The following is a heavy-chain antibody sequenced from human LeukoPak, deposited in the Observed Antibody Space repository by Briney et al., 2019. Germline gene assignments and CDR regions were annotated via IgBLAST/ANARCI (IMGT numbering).Heavy chain of an antibody. Sequence: SETLSLTCTVSGGSISSYYWSWIRQPPGKGLEWIGYIYYSGSTNYNPSLKSRVTISVDTSKNQFSLKLSSVTAADTAVYYCARLASSVEMAGTDYWGQGTLVTVSS. D-gene: IGHD1-1*01. CDR2: IYYSGST. CDR1: GGSISSYY. V-gene: IGHV4-59*08. CDR3: ARLASSVEMAGTDY. J-gene: IGHJ4*02.